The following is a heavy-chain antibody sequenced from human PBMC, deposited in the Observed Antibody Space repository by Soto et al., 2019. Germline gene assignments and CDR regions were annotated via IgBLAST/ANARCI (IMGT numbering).Heavy chain of an antibody. CDR1: GFMFSDYY. CDR2: SRNKGNSYTS. J-gene: IGHJ6*02. Sequence: GGSLRLSCAASGFMFSDYYMDWVRQAPGKGLEWVGRSRNKGNSYTSEYAASVIGRFTIARDDSKNSLYLQMNSLKTEDTAVYHCSGDYLGYYYGMDVWGQGTTVTVSS. D-gene: IGHD4-17*01. CDR3: SGDYLGYYYGMDV. V-gene: IGHV3-72*01.